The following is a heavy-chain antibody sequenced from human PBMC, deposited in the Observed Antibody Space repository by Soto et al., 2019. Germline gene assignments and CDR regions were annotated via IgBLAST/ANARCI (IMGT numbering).Heavy chain of an antibody. CDR2: IYHSGST. J-gene: IGHJ4*02. CDR3: ARSAFGVGLDY. V-gene: IGHV4-30-2*01. D-gene: IGHD3-3*01. Sequence: PSETLSLTCAVSGGSISSGGYSWSWIRQPPGKGLEWIGYIYHSGSTYYNPSLKSRVTISVDRSKNQFSLKLSSVTAADTAVYYCARSAFGVGLDYWGQGTLVTVS. CDR1: GGSISSGGYS.